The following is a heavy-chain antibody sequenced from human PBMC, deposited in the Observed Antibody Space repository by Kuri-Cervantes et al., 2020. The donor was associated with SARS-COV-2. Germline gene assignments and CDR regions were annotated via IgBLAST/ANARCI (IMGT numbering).Heavy chain of an antibody. D-gene: IGHD3-3*01. V-gene: IGHV4-30-4*08. CDR2: IYYSGST. CDR1: GGSISSGDYY. J-gene: IGHJ4*02. Sequence: SETLSLTCTVPGGSISSGDYYWSWIRQPPGKGLEWIGYIYYSGSTYYNPSLKSRVTISVDTSKNQFSLKLSSVTAADTAVYYCARVLLATYYDFWSGPLDYWGQGTLVTVSS. CDR3: ARVLLATYYDFWSGPLDY.